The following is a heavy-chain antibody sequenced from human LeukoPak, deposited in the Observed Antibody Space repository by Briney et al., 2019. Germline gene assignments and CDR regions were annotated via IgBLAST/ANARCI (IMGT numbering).Heavy chain of an antibody. D-gene: IGHD2-15*01. CDR3: ARDRGGYCSGGSCYGIPYFDY. Sequence: GGSLRLSCAASGFTFSSYEMNWVRQAPGKGLEWVSYISTSGSIMYYADSVKGLFTISRDNAKNSLCLQMNSLRAEDTAVYYCARDRGGYCSGGSCYGIPYFDYWGQGTLVTVSS. CDR2: ISTSGSIM. J-gene: IGHJ4*02. CDR1: GFTFSSYE. V-gene: IGHV3-48*03.